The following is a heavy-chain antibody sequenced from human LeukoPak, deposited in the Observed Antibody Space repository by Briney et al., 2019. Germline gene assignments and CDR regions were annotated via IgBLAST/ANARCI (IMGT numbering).Heavy chain of an antibody. CDR1: GFTFSSYA. D-gene: IGHD3-3*01. CDR2: ISSNGGST. CDR3: ARDSQPTAIFGVAGDAFDI. Sequence: PGGSLRLSCAASGFTFSSYAMHWVRQAPGKGLEYVSAISSNGGSTYYANSVKGRFTISRDNSKNTLYLQMGSLRAEDMAVYYCARDSQPTAIFGVAGDAFDIWGQGTMVTVSS. V-gene: IGHV3-64*01. J-gene: IGHJ3*02.